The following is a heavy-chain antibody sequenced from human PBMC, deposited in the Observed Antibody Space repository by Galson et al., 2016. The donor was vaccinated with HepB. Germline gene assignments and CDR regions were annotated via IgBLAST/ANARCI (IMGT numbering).Heavy chain of an antibody. CDR3: ARGLVGSGMDV. CDR2: INWSGDST. Sequence: SLRLSCAASGFTFSSYSVNWVRQAPGKGLEWVSGINWSGDSTAYADSVKGRFTMYRDDARNSLYLQMSSLRVEDTALYQCARGLVGSGMDVWGQGTTVTVSS. V-gene: IGHV3-20*01. D-gene: IGHD3-10*01. J-gene: IGHJ6*02. CDR1: GFTFSSYS.